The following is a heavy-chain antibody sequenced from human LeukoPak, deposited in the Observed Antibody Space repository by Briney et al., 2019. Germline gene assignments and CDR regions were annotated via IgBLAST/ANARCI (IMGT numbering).Heavy chain of an antibody. Sequence: SETLSLTCTVSGVSINNYWWSWIRQPPGKGLEWIGYIYYTGSTNYNPSLKSRVTMSVDTSKIQFSLKLSSVTAADAAMYYCARGLSAIVHWGQGTLVTVSS. D-gene: IGHD2-21*02. V-gene: IGHV4-59*12. J-gene: IGHJ4*02. CDR3: ARGLSAIVH. CDR2: IYYTGST. CDR1: GVSINNYW.